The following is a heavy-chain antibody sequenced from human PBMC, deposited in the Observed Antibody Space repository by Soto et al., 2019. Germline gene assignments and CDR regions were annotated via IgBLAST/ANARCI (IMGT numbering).Heavy chain of an antibody. CDR3: TRSPYSSGWYSYYYGMDV. CDR1: GFTFSGSA. Sequence: EVQLVESGGGLVQPGGSLKLSCAASGFTFSGSAMHWVRQASGKGLEWVGRIRSKANSSATAYAASVKGRFTISRDDSKNTAYLQMNSLKTEDTAVYYCTRSPYSSGWYSYYYGMDVWGQGTTVTVSS. D-gene: IGHD6-19*01. CDR2: IRSKANSSAT. V-gene: IGHV3-73*02. J-gene: IGHJ6*02.